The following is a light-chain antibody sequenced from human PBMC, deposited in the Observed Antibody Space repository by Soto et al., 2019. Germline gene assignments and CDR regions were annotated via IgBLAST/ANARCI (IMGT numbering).Light chain of an antibody. CDR3: QQYNNWPLT. CDR2: GAS. J-gene: IGKJ4*01. V-gene: IGKV3-15*01. Sequence: EIVMTQSPATLSVSPGERATLPCRASQSVSSNLAWYQQKPGQAPRLLIYGASTRATGIPARFSGSGSGTEFTLTISSLQSEDFAVYYWQQYNNWPLTFGGGTKVDIK. CDR1: QSVSSN.